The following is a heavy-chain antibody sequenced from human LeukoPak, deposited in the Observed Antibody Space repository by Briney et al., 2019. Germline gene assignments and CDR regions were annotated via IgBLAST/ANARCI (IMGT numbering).Heavy chain of an antibody. CDR2: MTFSDDSI. CDR3: AKGRLPTDY. V-gene: IGHV3-23*01. J-gene: IGHJ4*02. Sequence: PGGSLRLSCAASGFTFSSCGMHWVRQAPGKGLEWVSEMTFSDDSIDYADSVKGRFTISRDNSRNTLYLQMNSLRAEDTAVYYCAKGRLPTDYWGQGTLVTVSS. CDR1: GFTFSSCG.